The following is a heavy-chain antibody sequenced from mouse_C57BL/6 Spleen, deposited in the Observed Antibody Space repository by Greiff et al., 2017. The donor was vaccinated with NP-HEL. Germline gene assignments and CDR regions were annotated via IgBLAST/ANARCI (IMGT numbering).Heavy chain of an antibody. V-gene: IGHV1-76*01. CDR3: ARSGGNYYFDY. CDR2: IYPGSGNT. D-gene: IGHD2-1*01. J-gene: IGHJ2*01. Sequence: VQLQQSGAELVRPGASVKLSCKASGYTFTDYYINWVKQRPGQGLEWIARIYPGSGNTYYNEKFKGKATLTADKSSSTAYMQLSSLTSEDSAVYFCARSGGNYYFDYWGQGTTLTVSS. CDR1: GYTFTDYY.